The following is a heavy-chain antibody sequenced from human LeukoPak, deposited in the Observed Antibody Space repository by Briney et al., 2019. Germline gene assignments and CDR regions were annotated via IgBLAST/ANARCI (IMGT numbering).Heavy chain of an antibody. D-gene: IGHD6-13*01. CDR1: GYTFTYRY. J-gene: IGHJ4*02. Sequence: SVKVSCKASGYTFTYRYLHWVRQAPGQALEWMGWITPFNGNTNYAQKFQDRVTITRDRSMSTAYMELSSLRSEDTAMYYCASASGYYYFDYWGQGTLVTVSS. V-gene: IGHV1-45*02. CDR2: ITPFNGNT. CDR3: ASASGYYYFDY.